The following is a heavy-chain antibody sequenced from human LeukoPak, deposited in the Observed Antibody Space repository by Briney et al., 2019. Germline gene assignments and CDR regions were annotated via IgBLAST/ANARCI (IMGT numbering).Heavy chain of an antibody. CDR2: SSNSGSTI. Sequence: GGSLRLSCAASGFTISSYEMNWVRQAPGKGLEWVSYSSNSGSTIYYADSVRGRFTISRDNAKNSLYLQMNSLRAEDTAVYYCARGGAMDVWGQGTTVTVSS. CDR3: ARGGAMDV. V-gene: IGHV3-48*03. D-gene: IGHD3-16*01. J-gene: IGHJ6*02. CDR1: GFTISSYE.